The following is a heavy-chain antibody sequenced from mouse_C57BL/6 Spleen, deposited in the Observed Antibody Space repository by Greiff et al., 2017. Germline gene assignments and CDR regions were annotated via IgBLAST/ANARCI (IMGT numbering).Heavy chain of an antibody. CDR2: ISSGGSYT. Sequence: EVQGVESGGDLVKPGGSLKLSCAASGFTFSSYGMSWVRQTPDKRLEWVATISSGGSYTYYPDSVKGRFTISRDNAKNTLYLQMSSLESEDTAVYYCTRLPFAYWGQGTLVTVSA. CDR1: GFTFSSYG. J-gene: IGHJ3*01. V-gene: IGHV5-6*01. CDR3: TRLPFAY.